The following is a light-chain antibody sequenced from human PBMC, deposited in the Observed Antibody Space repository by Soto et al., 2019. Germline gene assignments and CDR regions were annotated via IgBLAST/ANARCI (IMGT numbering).Light chain of an antibody. CDR3: SSYAGSNVI. J-gene: IGLJ2*01. CDR2: EVS. CDR1: SSDVGGYDY. V-gene: IGLV2-8*01. Sequence: QSALTQPPSASGSPGQSVTISCTGTSSDVGGYDYVSWHQQHPGKAPKLMIYEVSKRPSGVPDRFSGSKSGNTASLTVSGLQADDEADYYCSSYAGSNVIFGGGTKLTVL.